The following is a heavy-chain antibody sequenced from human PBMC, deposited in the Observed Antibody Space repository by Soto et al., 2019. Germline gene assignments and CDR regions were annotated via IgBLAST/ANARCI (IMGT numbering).Heavy chain of an antibody. V-gene: IGHV3-15*01. CDR2: IKSKTDGGTT. J-gene: IGHJ4*02. Sequence: GGSLRLSCAASGFTFSNAWMSWVRQAPGKGLEWVGRIKSKTDGGTTDYAAPVKGRFTISRDDSKNTLYLQMNSLKTEDTAVYYCTTFFAARFNGSLEYDYRAQRTLVTGSS. D-gene: IGHD6-6*01. CDR1: GFTFSNAW. CDR3: TTFFAARFNGSLEYDY.